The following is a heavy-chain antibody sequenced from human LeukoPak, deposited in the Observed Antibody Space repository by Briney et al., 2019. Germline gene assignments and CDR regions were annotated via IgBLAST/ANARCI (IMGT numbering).Heavy chain of an antibody. Sequence: GGSLRLSCAASGFTFSNHWLHWVRQAPGKGVVWVSRINCDGTKTIYVDSVKGRFTISRDNAKSAVYLQMNSLRAEDTAVYYCARTGSGGHLDIWGQGTMVTVSS. CDR2: INCDGTKT. CDR1: GFTFSNHW. D-gene: IGHD2-15*01. CDR3: ARTGSGGHLDI. V-gene: IGHV3-74*01. J-gene: IGHJ3*02.